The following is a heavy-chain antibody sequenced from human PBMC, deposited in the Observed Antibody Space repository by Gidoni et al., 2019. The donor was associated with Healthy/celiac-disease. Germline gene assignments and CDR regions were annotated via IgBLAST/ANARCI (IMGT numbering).Heavy chain of an antibody. V-gene: IGHV1-69*04. D-gene: IGHD5-18*01. CDR3: ATSSGYSYGYYYFDY. CDR2: IIPILGIA. Sequence: QVQLVQSGAEVKKPGSSVKVSCKASGGTFSRYAISLVRQAPGQGLEWMGRIIPILGIANYAQKFQGRVTITADKSTSTAYMELSSLRSEDTAVYYCATSSGYSYGYYYFDYWGQGTLVTVSS. J-gene: IGHJ4*02. CDR1: GGTFSRYA.